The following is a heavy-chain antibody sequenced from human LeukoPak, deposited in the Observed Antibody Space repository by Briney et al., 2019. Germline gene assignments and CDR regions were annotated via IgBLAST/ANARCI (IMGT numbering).Heavy chain of an antibody. V-gene: IGHV4-59*11. J-gene: IGHJ4*02. CDR3: PSGYNYCQFDY. D-gene: IGHD5-24*01. CDR2: IYYTGST. CDR1: GGSISSHY. Sequence: SETLSLTCTVSGGSISSHYWSWIRQPPGKGLEWIGYIYYTGSTDYNPSLKSRVTISVDTSKNQFSLKLTSVTAADTAVYYCPSGYNYCQFDYWGQGTLVTVSS.